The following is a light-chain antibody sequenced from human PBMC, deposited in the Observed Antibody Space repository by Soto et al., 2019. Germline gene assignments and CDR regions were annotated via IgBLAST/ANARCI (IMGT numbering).Light chain of an antibody. J-gene: IGKJ1*01. CDR1: QNVSSGY. V-gene: IGKV3-20*01. CDR2: GAS. CDR3: QQYGSSPWT. Sequence: EIVLTQSPGTLSLSPGDRATLSCRASQNVSSGYLAWYQQKPGQAPRLLIYGASSRATGIPDRFSGSGSGTDFTLTIIRLEPEDFAVYYCQQYGSSPWTFGQGTKVDIK.